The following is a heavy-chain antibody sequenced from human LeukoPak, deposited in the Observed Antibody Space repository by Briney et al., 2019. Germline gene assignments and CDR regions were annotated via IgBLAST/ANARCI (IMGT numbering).Heavy chain of an antibody. CDR3: AKYQEYCSSTSCHGKYYYYYGMDV. D-gene: IGHD2-2*01. J-gene: IGHJ6*02. Sequence: GGSLRLSCAVSGFTFSSHWMNWVRQAPGKGLEWVSAISGSGGSTYYADSVKGRFTISRDNSKNTLYLQMNSLRAEDTAVYYCAKYQEYCSSTSCHGKYYYYYGMDVWGQGTTVTVSS. CDR1: GFTFSSHW. CDR2: ISGSGGST. V-gene: IGHV3-23*01.